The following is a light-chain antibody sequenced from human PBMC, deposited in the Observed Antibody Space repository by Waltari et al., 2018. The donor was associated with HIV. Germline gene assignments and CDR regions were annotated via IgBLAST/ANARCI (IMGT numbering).Light chain of an antibody. CDR1: QRVHTF. CDR3: QQRADWPLT. CDR2: DAS. V-gene: IGKV3-11*01. Sequence: DIVLTQYPVTLSLSLGERATLSCRARQRVHTFLAWYQQRPGQAPRLLIYDASRRASGIPARFSGTGSGTDYTLTISSVEPEDFAVYYCQQRADWPLTFGGGTRVDIK. J-gene: IGKJ4*01.